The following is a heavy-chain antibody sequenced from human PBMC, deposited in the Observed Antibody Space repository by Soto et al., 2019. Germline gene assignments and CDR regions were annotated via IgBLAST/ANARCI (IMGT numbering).Heavy chain of an antibody. CDR2: ISSSSSYI. Sequence: PGGSLRLSCAASGFTFSSYSMNWVRQAPGKGLEWVSSISSSSSYIYYADSVKGRFTISRDNAKNSLYLQMNSLRAEDTAVYYCARMPLERRLYYFDYWGQGTLVTVSS. J-gene: IGHJ4*02. CDR3: ARMPLERRLYYFDY. CDR1: GFTFSSYS. D-gene: IGHD1-1*01. V-gene: IGHV3-21*01.